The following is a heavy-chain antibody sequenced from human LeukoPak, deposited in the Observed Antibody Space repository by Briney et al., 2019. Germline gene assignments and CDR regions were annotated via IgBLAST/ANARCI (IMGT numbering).Heavy chain of an antibody. Sequence: TGGSLRLSCAASGFTFSSYAMHWVRQAPGKGLEWVAVISYDGSNKYYADSVKGRFTISRDNSKNTLYLQMNSLRAEDTAVYYCAREHYDFWSGYLTYYYYGMDVWGQGTTVTVSS. CDR1: GFTFSSYA. CDR2: ISYDGSNK. D-gene: IGHD3-3*01. V-gene: IGHV3-30-3*01. CDR3: AREHYDFWSGYLTYYYYGMDV. J-gene: IGHJ6*02.